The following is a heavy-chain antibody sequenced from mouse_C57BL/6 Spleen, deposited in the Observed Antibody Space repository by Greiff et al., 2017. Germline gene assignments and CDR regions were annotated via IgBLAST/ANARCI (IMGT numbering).Heavy chain of an antibody. J-gene: IGHJ1*03. CDR3: ARAVSNWYFDV. D-gene: IGHD1-1*01. V-gene: IGHV1-61*01. CDR2: IYPSDSET. Sequence: QVQLQQPGAELVRPGSSVKLSCKASGYTFTSYWMDWVKQRPGQGLEWIGNIYPSDSETHYNQKFKDKATLTVDKSSSTAYMQLSSLTSEDSAVYYCARAVSNWYFDVWGTGTTVTVSS. CDR1: GYTFTSYW.